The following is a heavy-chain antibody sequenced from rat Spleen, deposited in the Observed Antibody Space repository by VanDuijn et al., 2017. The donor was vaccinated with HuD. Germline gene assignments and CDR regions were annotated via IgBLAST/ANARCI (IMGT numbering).Heavy chain of an antibody. J-gene: IGHJ2*01. D-gene: IGHD1-12*02. CDR3: TTDTFYDGSYYPGGFDY. V-gene: IGHV5-29*01. CDR1: GFTFSNYG. Sequence: EVQLLESGGGLVQPGRSLKLSCAASGFTFSNYGMAWVRQAPTKGLEWVATISYDGSSTYYRDSVKGRFTISRDNAKSTLYLKLDSLRSEDTATYYCTTDTFYDGSYYPGGFDYWGQGVMVTVSS. CDR2: ISYDGSST.